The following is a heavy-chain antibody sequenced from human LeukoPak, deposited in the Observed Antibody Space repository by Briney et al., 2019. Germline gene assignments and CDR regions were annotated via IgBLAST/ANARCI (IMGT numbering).Heavy chain of an antibody. J-gene: IGHJ6*02. D-gene: IGHD5-18*01. Sequence: EASVKVSCKASGYTFNSYGISWVRQAPGQALEWMGWIGAYNGNTNYAQKLQGRVTMTTDTSTSTAYMELRSLRSDDTAVYYCARVEGLSAMVLGGMDVWGQGTTVTVSS. CDR2: IGAYNGNT. CDR1: GYTFNSYG. V-gene: IGHV1-18*01. CDR3: ARVEGLSAMVLGGMDV.